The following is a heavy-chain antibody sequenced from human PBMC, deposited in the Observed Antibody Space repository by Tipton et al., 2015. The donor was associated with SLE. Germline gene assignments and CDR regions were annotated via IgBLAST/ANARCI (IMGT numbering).Heavy chain of an antibody. CDR1: GGSISSYS. CDR3: ARGYPMDH. V-gene: IGHV4-4*07. J-gene: IGHJ4*02. Sequence: TLSLTCSVSGGSISSYSWSWIRQPAGKGVEWIGRIYTSGTTDYSSSLKGRITIPVDMSKNQFYLRLSSVTAADAAVYYCARGYPMDHWGQGTLVTVSS. CDR2: IYTSGTT. D-gene: IGHD6-13*01.